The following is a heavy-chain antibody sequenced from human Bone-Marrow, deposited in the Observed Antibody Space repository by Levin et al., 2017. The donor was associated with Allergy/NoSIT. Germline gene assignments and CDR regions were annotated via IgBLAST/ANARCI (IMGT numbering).Heavy chain of an antibody. J-gene: IGHJ4*02. CDR2: IGYDGTQK. D-gene: IGHD3-3*01. V-gene: IGHV3-30*04. CDR3: ARDYGISIFGVLNY. CDR1: GFTFSRYA. Sequence: GESLKISCAASGFTFSRYAMHWVRQAPGKGLEWVALIGYDGTQKYYAASVQGRFTVSRDNSRNTLYLQMNGLRMDDTAVYYCARDYGISIFGVLNYWGQGTLVTAAS.